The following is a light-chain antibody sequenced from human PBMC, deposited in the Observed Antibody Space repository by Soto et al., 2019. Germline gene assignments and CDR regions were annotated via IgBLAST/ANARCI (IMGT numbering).Light chain of an antibody. V-gene: IGLV2-11*01. CDR3: CSYAGSYSVV. CDR2: DVS. CDR1: SSDVAYYSY. Sequence: QSALTQPRSVSGSPGQSVTISCTGTSSDVAYYSYVSWYQQHPGKAPKLMIYDVSQRPSGVPDRFSGSKSGNTASLTISGLQSDDEADYYCCSYAGSYSVVFGGGTKLTVL. J-gene: IGLJ3*02.